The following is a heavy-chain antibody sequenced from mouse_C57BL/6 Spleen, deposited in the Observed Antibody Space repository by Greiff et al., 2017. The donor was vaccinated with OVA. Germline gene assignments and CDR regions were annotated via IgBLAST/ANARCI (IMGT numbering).Heavy chain of an antibody. CDR1: GYSFTSYY. Sequence: QVQLKESGPELVKPGASVKISCKASGYSFTSYYIHWVKQRPGQGLEWIGWIYPGSGNTKYNEKFKGKATLTADTSSSTAYMQLSSLTSEDSAVYYCARSGAYYSNSYAMDYWGQGTSVTVSS. CDR2: IYPGSGNT. V-gene: IGHV1-66*01. CDR3: ARSGAYYSNSYAMDY. J-gene: IGHJ4*01. D-gene: IGHD2-5*01.